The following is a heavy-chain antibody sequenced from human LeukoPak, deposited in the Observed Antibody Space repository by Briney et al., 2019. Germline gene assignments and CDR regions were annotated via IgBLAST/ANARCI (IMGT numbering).Heavy chain of an antibody. CDR2: IYSGGNT. J-gene: IGHJ4*02. Sequence: GGSLRLSCAASGFTVSSNYMSWVRQAPGKGLDWVSVIYSGGNTYYADSVKGRFTISRDNSKNTLYLQMNSLRAEDTAVYYCARDRVGTTTNFDYWGQGTLVTVSS. CDR1: GFTVSSNY. V-gene: IGHV3-53*01. D-gene: IGHD1-26*01. CDR3: ARDRVGTTTNFDY.